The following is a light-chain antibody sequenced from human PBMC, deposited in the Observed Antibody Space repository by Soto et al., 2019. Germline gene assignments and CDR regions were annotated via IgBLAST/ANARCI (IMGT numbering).Light chain of an antibody. CDR3: QQYEDLPRT. CDR2: DAS. V-gene: IGKV1-33*01. J-gene: IGKJ1*01. CDR1: QTINYY. Sequence: DIQMTQSPSSLSASVGDSVTITCQASQTINYYLNWDQQKPGKAPELLIYDASNLETGVPSKFSGSGFGTYFTFTVSNLQPEDIATYYCQQYEDLPRTFGQGTKVDIK.